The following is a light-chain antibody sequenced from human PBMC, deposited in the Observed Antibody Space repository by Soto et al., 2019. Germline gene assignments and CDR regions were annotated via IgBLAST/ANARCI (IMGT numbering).Light chain of an antibody. CDR3: QQSYADPVT. CDR2: AAS. V-gene: IGKV1-39*01. CDR1: QRISSC. Sequence: DIQMTQSPSSLSASVGDRVTITCRASQRISSCLNWYQQKPGKAPKLLIYAASNVQSGGPSRFSGSESEKYFIRTISSLQPEEFATFYCQQSYADPVTFSKGTKVEIK. J-gene: IGKJ1*01.